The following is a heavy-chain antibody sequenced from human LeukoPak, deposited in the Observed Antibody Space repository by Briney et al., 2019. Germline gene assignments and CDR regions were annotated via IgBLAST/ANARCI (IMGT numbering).Heavy chain of an antibody. CDR1: GGSISSSSYY. J-gene: IGHJ4*02. CDR2: IHYSGST. D-gene: IGHD2-2*01. V-gene: IGHV4-39*01. CDR3: ARRTRYCSSTSCLDY. Sequence: SETLSLTCTVSGGSISSSSYYWGWIRQPPGKGLEWIGVIHYSGSTYYNPSLKSRVTISVDTSKNQFSLKLSSVTAADTAVYYCARRTRYCSSTSCLDYWGQGTLVTVSS.